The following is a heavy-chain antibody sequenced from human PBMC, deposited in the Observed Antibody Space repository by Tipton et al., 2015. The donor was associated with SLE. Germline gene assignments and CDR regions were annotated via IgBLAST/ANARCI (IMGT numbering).Heavy chain of an antibody. V-gene: IGHV3-74*01. J-gene: IGHJ4*02. CDR2: INEDGGIT. CDR3: ARASAPGSSRISDF. CDR1: GFSFSSSW. Sequence: GSLRLSCAASGFSFSSSWMHWVRQVPGKGLVWVARINEDGGITSYADSVRGRFTISRDNARNTLYLQMISLRAEDSAFYFCARASAPGSSRISDFWGQGTLVSVSS. D-gene: IGHD6-13*01.